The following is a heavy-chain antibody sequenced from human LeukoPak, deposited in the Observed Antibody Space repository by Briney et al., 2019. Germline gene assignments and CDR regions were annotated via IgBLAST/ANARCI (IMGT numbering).Heavy chain of an antibody. CDR2: VRFDGGDT. Sequence: GGSLRLSCAASGFTFNNYWMHWVRQAPGMGLVWVSSVRFDGGDTAYADSAKGRFTISRDNAKNTMFLQMNNLRAEDTSVYYCAKEIDGFDVWGQGTLVTVSS. CDR3: AKEIDGFDV. J-gene: IGHJ3*01. CDR1: GFTFNNYW. V-gene: IGHV3-74*01.